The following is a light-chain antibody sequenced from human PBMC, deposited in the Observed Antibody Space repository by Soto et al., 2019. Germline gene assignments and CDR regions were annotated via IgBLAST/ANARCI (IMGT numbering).Light chain of an antibody. Sequence: QSVLTQPPSVSGAPGQRVTISCTGSSSNIGAGYDVHWYQQLPGTAPKLLIYGNSNRPSGVPDRFSGSKSGTSASLAITGLHPEDEADYYCQSYDSSLSAVVFGAGTKVTVL. J-gene: IGLJ2*01. CDR3: QSYDSSLSAVV. CDR1: SSNIGAGYD. V-gene: IGLV1-40*01. CDR2: GNS.